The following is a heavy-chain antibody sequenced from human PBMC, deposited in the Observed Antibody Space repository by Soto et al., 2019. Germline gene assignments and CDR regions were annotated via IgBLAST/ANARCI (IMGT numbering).Heavy chain of an antibody. CDR3: ARSPNYYYYGFDV. D-gene: IGHD3-10*01. J-gene: IGHJ6*02. V-gene: IGHV4-61*08. Sequence: SETLSLTCTVSGGSVSSGDYFWSWFRQSPGKRLEWIAYIYYSGSTNYNPSLKSRATISVDTSKSQVSLTLTSMTAADAALYYCARSPNYYYYGFDVWGQGTAVTVSS. CDR2: IYYSGST. CDR1: GGSVSSGDYF.